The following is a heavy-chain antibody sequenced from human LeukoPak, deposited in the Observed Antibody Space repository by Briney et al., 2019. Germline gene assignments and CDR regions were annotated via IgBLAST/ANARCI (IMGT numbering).Heavy chain of an antibody. CDR2: VSGVGDST. Sequence: GGSLRLSCAASGLSFSTHAMDWVRQAAGKGREWVSGVSGVGDSTFYADSVEGRFTISRDNAKKTLYLQMNTLSPEDTAVYYCAKAYWDTFGWYYFDYWGQGTLVSVSS. D-gene: IGHD3-16*01. CDR3: AKAYWDTFGWYYFDY. CDR1: GLSFSTHA. J-gene: IGHJ4*02. V-gene: IGHV3-23*01.